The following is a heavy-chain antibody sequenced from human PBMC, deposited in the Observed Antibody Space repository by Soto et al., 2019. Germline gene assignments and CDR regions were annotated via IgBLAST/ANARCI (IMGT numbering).Heavy chain of an antibody. CDR1: GFTVSSTY. CDR3: AKDIKCEDFTYGYFYYGMDV. CDR2: IYTGGST. V-gene: IGHV3-66*02. Sequence: GGSLRLSCVASGFTVSSTYMSWVRQAPGKGLEWVSVIYTGGSTYYAASVKGRFTISRDNSKNTLHLEMITLRPEDTAVYYCAKDIKCEDFTYGYFYYGMDVWGQGTTVTVSS. J-gene: IGHJ6*02. D-gene: IGHD2-15*01.